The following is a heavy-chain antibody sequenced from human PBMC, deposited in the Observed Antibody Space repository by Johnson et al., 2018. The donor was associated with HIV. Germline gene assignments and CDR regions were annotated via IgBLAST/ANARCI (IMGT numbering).Heavy chain of an antibody. CDR2: ISGSGGST. D-gene: IGHD3-16*01. J-gene: IGHJ3*02. CDR3: TTKSLGAFDI. CDR1: GFTFSSYA. Sequence: VQLVESGGGLVQPGESLRLSCAASGFTFSSYAMSWVRQAPGKGLDWVSAISGSGGSTYYADSVKGRFTISRDSSNNTLYLQMNSLRAEDTAVYYCTTKSLGAFDIWGQGTMVTVSS. V-gene: IGHV3-23*04.